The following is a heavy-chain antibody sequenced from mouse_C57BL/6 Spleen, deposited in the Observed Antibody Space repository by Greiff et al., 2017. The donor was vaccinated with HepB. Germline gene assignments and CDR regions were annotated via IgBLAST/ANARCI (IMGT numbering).Heavy chain of an antibody. Sequence: VQLQQPGAELVMPGASVKLSCKASGYTFTSYWMHWVKQRPGQGLEWIGEIDPSDSYTNYNQKFKGKSTLTVDKSSSTAYMQLSSLTSEDSAVYYCARKFVTTVGRYYFDYWGQGTTLTVSS. CDR3: ARKFVTTVGRYYFDY. V-gene: IGHV1-69*01. CDR2: IDPSDSYT. D-gene: IGHD1-1*01. J-gene: IGHJ2*01. CDR1: GYTFTSYW.